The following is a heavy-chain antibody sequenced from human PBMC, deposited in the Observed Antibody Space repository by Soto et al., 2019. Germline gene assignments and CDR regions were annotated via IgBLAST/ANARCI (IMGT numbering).Heavy chain of an antibody. CDR3: ARVEAVTTRNAKAGRFDP. CDR2: IYHSGST. Sequence: PSETLSLTCAVSGGSISSGGYSWSWIRQPPGKGLEWIGYIYHSGSTYYNPSLKSRVTISVDRSKNQFSLKLSSVTAADTAVYYCARVEAVTTRNAKAGRFDPWGQGTLVTVSS. CDR1: GGSISSGGYS. D-gene: IGHD4-17*01. J-gene: IGHJ5*02. V-gene: IGHV4-30-2*01.